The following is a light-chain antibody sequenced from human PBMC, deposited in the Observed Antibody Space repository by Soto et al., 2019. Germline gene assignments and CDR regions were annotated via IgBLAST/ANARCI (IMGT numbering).Light chain of an antibody. V-gene: IGLV1-44*01. Sequence: QAVLTQPPSASGTPGQRVTISCSGSSSNVGGNIVNWYQQLPGTAPKALIYRNNQRPSGVPDRFSGSKSGTSASLAISGLQSEDEADYYCAAWDDSLNGVVFGGGTKLTVL. CDR2: RNN. J-gene: IGLJ2*01. CDR3: AAWDDSLNGVV. CDR1: SSNVGGNI.